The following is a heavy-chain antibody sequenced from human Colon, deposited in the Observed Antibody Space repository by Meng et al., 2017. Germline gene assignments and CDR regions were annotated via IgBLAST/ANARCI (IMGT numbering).Heavy chain of an antibody. CDR2: ISVGNGNT. CDR3: ARDLYTSGRFDY. D-gene: IGHD3-10*01. V-gene: IGHV1-3*01. CDR1: GFTFTSYA. J-gene: IGHJ4*02. Sequence: VQVVQFGPEVKKPGALLKVSCKTSGFTFTSYAIQWVRQAPGQSLEWMGWISVGNGNTKYSQKFQDRLTITRDTSASTAYMELSGLKSEDTAVYYCARDLYTSGRFDYWGQGTLVTVSS.